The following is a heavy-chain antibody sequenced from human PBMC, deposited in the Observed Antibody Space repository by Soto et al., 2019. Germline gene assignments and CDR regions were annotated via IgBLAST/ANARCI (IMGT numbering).Heavy chain of an antibody. D-gene: IGHD3-16*01. J-gene: IGHJ4*02. CDR3: ARSRGEPPEGFDY. V-gene: IGHV4-39*01. CDR2: IYYSGST. Sequence: QLQLQESGPGLVKPSETLSLTCTVSGGSMSNGGYYWGWIRQPPGKGLEWIGSIYYSGSTHNNPSLMSRLTMSIDTSKTQFSLKVTSVTAADTAVYYCARSRGEPPEGFDYWGQGTLVTVSS. CDR1: GGSMSNGGYY.